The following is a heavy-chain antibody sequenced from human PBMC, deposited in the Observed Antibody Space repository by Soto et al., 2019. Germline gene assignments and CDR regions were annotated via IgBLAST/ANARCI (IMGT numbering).Heavy chain of an antibody. CDR2: IYYSGST. Sequence: QLQLQESGPGLVKPSETLSLTCTVSGGSISSSSYYWGWIRQPPGKGLEWIGSIYYSGSTYYNPSLKSRVTISVDTSKNQFSLKLSSVTAADTAVYYCARLCGDCYYDFDYWGQGTLVTVSS. J-gene: IGHJ4*02. CDR3: ARLCGDCYYDFDY. CDR1: GGSISSSSYY. D-gene: IGHD2-21*02. V-gene: IGHV4-39*01.